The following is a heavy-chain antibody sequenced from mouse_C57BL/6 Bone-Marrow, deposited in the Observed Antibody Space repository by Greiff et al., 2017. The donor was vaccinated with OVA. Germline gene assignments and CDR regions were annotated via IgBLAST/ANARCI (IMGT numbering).Heavy chain of an antibody. D-gene: IGHD5-1*01. J-gene: IGHJ4*01. Sequence: QVQLQQSGAELVRPGASVKLSCKASGYTFTDYYINWVKQRPGQGLEWIARIYPGSGNTYYNEKFKGKATLTAEKSSSTAYMQLSSLTSEDSAVYFCARWGGFSTYYAMDYWGQGTSVTVSS. CDR2: IYPGSGNT. V-gene: IGHV1-76*01. CDR1: GYTFTDYY. CDR3: ARWGGFSTYYAMDY.